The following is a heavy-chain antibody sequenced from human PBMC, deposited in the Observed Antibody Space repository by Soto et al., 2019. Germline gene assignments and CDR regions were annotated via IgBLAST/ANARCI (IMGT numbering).Heavy chain of an antibody. Sequence: EVQLVESGGGLVQPGGSLRLSCSASGFAFSSYTMNWVRQAPGRGLEWVSFISGRGTTTYYADSVKGRFTISRDNAKNSLYLQVNSLRDEDTATYYCARLGFCSGSSCNYYYYYYGRDVWGQGTTVTVSS. CDR2: ISGRGTTT. D-gene: IGHD2-15*01. V-gene: IGHV3-48*02. J-gene: IGHJ6*02. CDR1: GFAFSSYT. CDR3: ARLGFCSGSSCNYYYYYYGRDV.